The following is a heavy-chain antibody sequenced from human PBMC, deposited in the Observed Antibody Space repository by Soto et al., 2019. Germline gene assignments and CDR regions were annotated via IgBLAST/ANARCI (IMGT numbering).Heavy chain of an antibody. J-gene: IGHJ6*03. V-gene: IGHV3-23*01. CDR1: GFTFSSYA. D-gene: IGHD6-6*01. Sequence: PGGSLRLSCAASGFTFSSYAMSWVRQAPGKGLEWVSAISGSGGSTYYADSVKGRFTISRDNSKNTLYLQMNSLRAEDTAVYYCAKDNIAARRYYYYYMDVWGKGTTVTVSS. CDR3: AKDNIAARRYYYYYMDV. CDR2: ISGSGGST.